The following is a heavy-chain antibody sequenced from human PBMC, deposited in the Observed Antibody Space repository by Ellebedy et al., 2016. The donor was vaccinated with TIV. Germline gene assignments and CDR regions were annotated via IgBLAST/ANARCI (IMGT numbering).Heavy chain of an antibody. Sequence: GESLKISXAASGFTFSSYSMNWVRQAPGKGLEWVSYISSSSSTIYYADSVKGRFTISRDNAKNSLYLQMNSLRAEDTAVYYCAKDEGGLRYFDPFCMDVWGQGTTVTVSS. CDR3: AKDEGGLRYFDPFCMDV. CDR2: ISSSSSTI. CDR1: GFTFSSYS. V-gene: IGHV3-48*01. D-gene: IGHD3-9*01. J-gene: IGHJ6*02.